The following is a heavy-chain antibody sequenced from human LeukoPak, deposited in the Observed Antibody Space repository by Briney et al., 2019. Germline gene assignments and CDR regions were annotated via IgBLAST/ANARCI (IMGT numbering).Heavy chain of an antibody. J-gene: IGHJ4*02. D-gene: IGHD4-17*01. V-gene: IGHV4-30-2*01. CDR3: ARVSSGTVTTIFDY. CDR1: GGSISSGGYS. Sequence: SETLSLTCAVSGGSISSGGYSWSWIRQPPGKGLEWIGYIYHSGSTYYNPSLKSRVTISVDRSKNQFSLKLSSVTAADTAVYYCARVSSGTVTTIFDYWGQGTLVTVSS. CDR2: IYHSGST.